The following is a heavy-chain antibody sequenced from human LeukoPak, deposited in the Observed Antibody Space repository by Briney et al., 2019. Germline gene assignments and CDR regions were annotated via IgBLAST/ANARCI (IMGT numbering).Heavy chain of an antibody. V-gene: IGHV1-69*05. CDR1: GGTFSSYA. J-gene: IGHJ4*02. CDR2: IIPIFGTA. D-gene: IGHD3-9*01. CDR3: ARAGDWFPFDY. Sequence: GASVTVSCKASGGTFSSYAISWVRQAPGQGLEWMGGIIPIFGTANYAQKLKGRVTITTDESTSTAYMELSSLRSEDTAVYYCARAGDWFPFDYWGQGTLVTVSS.